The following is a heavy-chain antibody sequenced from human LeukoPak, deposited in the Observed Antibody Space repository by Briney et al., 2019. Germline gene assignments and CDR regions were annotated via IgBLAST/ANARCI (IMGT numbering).Heavy chain of an antibody. Sequence: GSLRLSCAASGFTFSSYAMSWIRQPPGKGLEWIGEINHSGSTNYNPSLKSRVTISVDTSKNQFSLKLSSVTAADTAVYYCARVPGRYCSSTSCKYYYYYMDVWGKGTTVTISS. CDR1: GFTFSSYA. J-gene: IGHJ6*03. D-gene: IGHD2-2*01. CDR3: ARVPGRYCSSTSCKYYYYYMDV. V-gene: IGHV4-34*01. CDR2: INHSGST.